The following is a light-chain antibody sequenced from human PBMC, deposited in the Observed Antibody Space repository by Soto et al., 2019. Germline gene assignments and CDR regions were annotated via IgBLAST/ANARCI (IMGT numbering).Light chain of an antibody. CDR1: SSDVGGYDY. J-gene: IGLJ1*01. Sequence: QSVLTRPPSASGSPGQSVTISCTGTSSDVGGYDYVSWYQQHPGNAPKLMIYEVTIRPSGVSDRFSGSKSGNTASLTVSGLQAEDEADYYCSSYTGGNPSYVFGTGTKVTVL. CDR3: SSYTGGNPSYV. V-gene: IGLV2-8*01. CDR2: EVT.